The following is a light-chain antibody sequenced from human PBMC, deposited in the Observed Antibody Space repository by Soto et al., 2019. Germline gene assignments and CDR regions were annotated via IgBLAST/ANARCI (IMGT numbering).Light chain of an antibody. CDR2: DVS. J-gene: IGLJ2*01. V-gene: IGLV2-14*01. CDR1: SSDVGGYIY. Sequence: QSALTQPASVSGSPGQSITISCTGTSSDVGGYIYVSWYQQHPGKAPKLMIYDVSHRPSGVSSRFSGSKSGNTASLTISGLQAEDEADYYCSSYTGSSPLVFGGGTPLTVL. CDR3: SSYTGSSPLV.